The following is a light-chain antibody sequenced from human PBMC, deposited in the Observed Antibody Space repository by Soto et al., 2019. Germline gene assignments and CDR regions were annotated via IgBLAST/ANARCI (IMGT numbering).Light chain of an antibody. CDR3: QSYDSSLSGPYV. CDR1: SSNIEAGYY. V-gene: IGLV1-40*01. J-gene: IGLJ1*01. Sequence: QSVLTQPPSVSGAPGQRVTIACTGSSSNIEAGYYVHWYQQFPGTAPKPLIYGGSTRPAGVPDRFSASKSGTSASLAITGLHAEDEADYYCQSYDSSLSGPYVFGTGTKLTVL. CDR2: GGS.